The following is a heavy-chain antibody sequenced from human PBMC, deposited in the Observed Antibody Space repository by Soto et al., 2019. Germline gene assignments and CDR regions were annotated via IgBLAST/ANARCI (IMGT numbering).Heavy chain of an antibody. CDR3: VKDLYNDMFDS. CDR2: ITGGPGPT. CDR1: GFSLTTYA. J-gene: IGHJ4*02. Sequence: EVQLLESGGDLVQPGGSLRLSCAVSGFSLTTYAMTWVRQAPGEGLEWVATITGGPGPTYYGDSVKGRFTVSRDISKNTLYLRMNSLRVDDTAIYYCVKDLYNDMFDSWGQGTLVTVSS. V-gene: IGHV3-23*01. D-gene: IGHD1-1*01.